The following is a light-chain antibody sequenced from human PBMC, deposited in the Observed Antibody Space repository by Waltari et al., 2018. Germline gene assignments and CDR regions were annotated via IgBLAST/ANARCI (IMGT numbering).Light chain of an antibody. CDR3: QQSYSMYT. CDR1: KSISSY. CDR2: AAS. V-gene: IGKV1-39*01. J-gene: IGKJ2*01. Sequence: DIQMTQSPSSLSASVGDRVTITCRASKSISSYLNWYQQKPGKAPKLLIYAASSLQSGVPSRFSGSGSGTDFTLTISSLQPEDFATYYCQQSYSMYTFGQGTKLEIK.